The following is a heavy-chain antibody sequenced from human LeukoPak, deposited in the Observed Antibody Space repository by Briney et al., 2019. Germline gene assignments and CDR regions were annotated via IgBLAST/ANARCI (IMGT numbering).Heavy chain of an antibody. Sequence: ASVKVSCKASGYTFTGYYLHWARLAPGQGLEWMGWINANSGGTDYPQKFQGRVTMTRDTSINTAYMELSRLRSDDTAVYYCARVGSPGIATWVYWGQGTLVTVSS. CDR1: GYTFTGYY. CDR2: INANSGGT. J-gene: IGHJ4*02. D-gene: IGHD6-13*01. CDR3: ARVGSPGIATWVY. V-gene: IGHV1-2*02.